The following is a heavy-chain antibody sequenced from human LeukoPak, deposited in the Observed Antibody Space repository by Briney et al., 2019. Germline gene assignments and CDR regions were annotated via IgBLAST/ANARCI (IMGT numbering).Heavy chain of an antibody. CDR2: IYHSGST. CDR3: ARHGTKYYDILTGYYNAFDI. J-gene: IGHJ3*02. Sequence: SETLSLTCAVSGYSISSGYYWGWIRQPPGKGLWWIGSIYHSGSTYYNPSLKRRVTISVDTSKKQFSLKLSSVTAADTAVYYCARHGTKYYDILTGYYNAFDIWGQGTRVTVSS. D-gene: IGHD3-9*01. V-gene: IGHV4-38-2*01. CDR1: GYSISSGYY.